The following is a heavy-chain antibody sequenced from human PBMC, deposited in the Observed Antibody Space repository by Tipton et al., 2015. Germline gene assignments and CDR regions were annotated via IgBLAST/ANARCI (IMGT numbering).Heavy chain of an antibody. Sequence: QTGAEVKQPGASVKVSCKASGYIFNGYYIHWVRQAPGQGLAWMGWVNPDSGDTDYGQKFKGRVSMTRDTSISTAYMELSRLTSDDTAVYYCARGGPTIWNWFDPWGQGTLVTVSS. CDR3: ARGGPTIWNWFDP. CDR1: GYIFNGYY. V-gene: IGHV1-2*02. J-gene: IGHJ5*02. CDR2: VNPDSGDT. D-gene: IGHD3-9*01.